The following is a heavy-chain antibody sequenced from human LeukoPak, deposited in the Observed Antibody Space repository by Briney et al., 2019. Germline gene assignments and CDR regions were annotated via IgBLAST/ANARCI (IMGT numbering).Heavy chain of an antibody. CDR2: IYHRGNS. CDR3: ARAFHPPDFAFGRAPYYFDL. CDR1: GGSISTAHW. V-gene: IGHV4-4*02. Sequence: SGTLSLTCAVSGGSISTAHWWNWVRQSPGKGLEWIGEIYHRGNSNYNPSLKSRVSISVDTSKNQFSLKVTSLTAADTAVYYCARAFHPPDFAFGRAPYYFDLWGQGTLVTVSS. J-gene: IGHJ4*01. D-gene: IGHD3-16*01.